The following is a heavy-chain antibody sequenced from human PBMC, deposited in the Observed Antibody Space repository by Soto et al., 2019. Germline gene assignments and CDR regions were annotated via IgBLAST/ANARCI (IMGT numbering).Heavy chain of an antibody. D-gene: IGHD4-17*01. Sequence: GGSLRLSCAASGFTFRSYWMHWVRQAPGKGLEWVAVISYDGSNKYYADSVKGRFTISRDNSKNTLYLQMNSLRAEDTAVYYCARAPSADYGDSPCQHWGQGTLVTVSS. CDR1: GFTFRSYW. V-gene: IGHV3-30-3*01. CDR3: ARAPSADYGDSPCQH. J-gene: IGHJ1*01. CDR2: ISYDGSNK.